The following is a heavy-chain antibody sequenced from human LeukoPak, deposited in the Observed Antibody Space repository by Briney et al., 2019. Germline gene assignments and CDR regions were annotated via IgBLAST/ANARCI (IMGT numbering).Heavy chain of an antibody. V-gene: IGHV4-34*01. CDR1: GGSFSGYY. Sequence: SETLSLTCAVSGGSFSGYYWTWIRQPPGKGLEWIGEINHSGSANYNPSLMSRVTISLDTSKNHFSLNLSSVTAADTAVYYCASLPSSSWSRFLQHWGQGTLVTVSS. CDR2: INHSGSA. CDR3: ASLPSSSWSRFLQH. J-gene: IGHJ1*01. D-gene: IGHD6-13*01.